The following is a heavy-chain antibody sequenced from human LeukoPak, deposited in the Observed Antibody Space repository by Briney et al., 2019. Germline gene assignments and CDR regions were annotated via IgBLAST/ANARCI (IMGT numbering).Heavy chain of an antibody. CDR3: ARGRGLWQRAPGFDY. CDR1: GGSISSSNW. J-gene: IGHJ4*02. Sequence: PSETLSLTCAVSGGSISSSNWWSWVRQPPGKGLEWIGEIYHSGSTNYNPSLKSRVTISVDKSKNQFSLKLSSVTAADTAVYYCARGRGLWQRAPGFDYWGQGTLVTVSS. V-gene: IGHV4-4*02. D-gene: IGHD6-25*01. CDR2: IYHSGST.